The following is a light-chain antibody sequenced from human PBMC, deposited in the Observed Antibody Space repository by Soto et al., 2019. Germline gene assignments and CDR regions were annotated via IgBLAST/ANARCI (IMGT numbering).Light chain of an antibody. J-gene: IGLJ2*01. CDR3: AAWDDSLNGHVV. V-gene: IGLV1-36*01. Sequence: QSVLTQPPSVSEAPRQRVTISCSGSSSNIGNNAVNWYQQLPGKAPKLLIYYDDLLPSGVSDRFSGYKSGTSASLAISGLQSEDEADYYCAAWDDSLNGHVVFGGGTKVTVL. CDR2: YDD. CDR1: SSNIGNNA.